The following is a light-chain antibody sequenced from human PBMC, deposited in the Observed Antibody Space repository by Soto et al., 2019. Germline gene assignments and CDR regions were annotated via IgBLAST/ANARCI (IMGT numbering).Light chain of an antibody. CDR1: SSDFGDYKY. Sequence: QSALTQPASVSGSPGQSITISCTGTSSDFGDYKYVSWYQQHSGKAPKLMIYDVRTRPSGVSNRFSGSKSDNTASLTISGLQAEDEADYYCSSYTSTNTFIFGGGTKVTVL. CDR3: SSYTSTNTFI. V-gene: IGLV2-14*01. J-gene: IGLJ2*01. CDR2: DVR.